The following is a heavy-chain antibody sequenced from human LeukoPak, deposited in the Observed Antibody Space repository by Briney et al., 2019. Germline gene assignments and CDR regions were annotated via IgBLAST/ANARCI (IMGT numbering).Heavy chain of an antibody. Sequence: ASVKVSCKASGYTFTNYAMHWVRQAPGQRLEWMAWINAGNGNTKNSQKFQGRLTITRDTSASTAYMELSSLRSEDTAVYYCARQYYYGSGSYWYFGYWGQGTLVTVSS. J-gene: IGHJ4*02. CDR2: INAGNGNT. CDR3: ARQYYYGSGSYWYFGY. CDR1: GYTFTNYA. V-gene: IGHV1-3*01. D-gene: IGHD3-10*01.